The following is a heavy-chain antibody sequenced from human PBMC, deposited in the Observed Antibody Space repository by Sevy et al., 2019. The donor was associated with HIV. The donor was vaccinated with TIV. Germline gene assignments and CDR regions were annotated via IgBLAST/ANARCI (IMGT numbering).Heavy chain of an antibody. Sequence: SETLSLTCAVSGDSISSGGYSWNWIRQPPGKGLEWIGYMYHSGSTYSNPSLQSRVTISVDRSKNQFSLKLTSVTAADTAVYYCARGDPSNTFDYWGQRTLVTVSS. CDR1: GDSISSGGYS. J-gene: IGHJ4*02. CDR2: MYHSGST. CDR3: ARGDPSNTFDY. V-gene: IGHV4-30-2*01.